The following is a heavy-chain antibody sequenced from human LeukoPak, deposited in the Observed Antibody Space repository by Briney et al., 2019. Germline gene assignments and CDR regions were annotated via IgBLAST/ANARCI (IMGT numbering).Heavy chain of an antibody. D-gene: IGHD3-22*01. CDR2: INHSGRT. V-gene: IGHV4-34*01. CDR3: ARGQYDSGGYHYGIRAFYFDY. J-gene: IGHJ4*02. CDR1: GESFSGDF. Sequence: SETLSLTCGVYGESFSGDFWTWLRQAPGKGLEWIGEINHSGRTNYSPPLTSRVTISVDTSMNQFSLQLRSVTAADTAVYYCARGQYDSGGYHYGIRAFYFDYWGQGILVTVSS.